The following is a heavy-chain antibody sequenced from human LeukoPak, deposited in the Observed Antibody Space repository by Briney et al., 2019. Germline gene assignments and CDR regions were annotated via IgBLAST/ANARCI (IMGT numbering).Heavy chain of an antibody. V-gene: IGHV3-30-3*01. J-gene: IGHJ4*02. CDR1: GFTFSSYA. D-gene: IGHD5-24*01. Sequence: GGSLRLSCAASGFTFSSYAMHWVRQAPGKGLEWVAVISYDGSNKYYADSVKGRFTISRDNSKNTLYLQMNSLRAEDTAVYYCAKDGALRDGCFDYWGQGTLVTVSS. CDR2: ISYDGSNK. CDR3: AKDGALRDGCFDY.